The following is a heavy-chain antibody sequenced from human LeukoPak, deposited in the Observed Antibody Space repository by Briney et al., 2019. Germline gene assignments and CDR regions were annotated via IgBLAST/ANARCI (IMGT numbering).Heavy chain of an antibody. CDR2: IIPILGIA. CDR3: TRRPYSSSWYYFDY. V-gene: IGHV1-69*04. Sequence: SVKVSCKASGGTFSSYAISWVRQAPGQGLEWMGRIIPILGIANYAQKFQGRVTITADKSTSTAYMELSSLRSEDTAVYYCTRRPYSSSWYYFDYWGQGTLVTVSS. D-gene: IGHD6-13*01. J-gene: IGHJ4*02. CDR1: GGTFSSYA.